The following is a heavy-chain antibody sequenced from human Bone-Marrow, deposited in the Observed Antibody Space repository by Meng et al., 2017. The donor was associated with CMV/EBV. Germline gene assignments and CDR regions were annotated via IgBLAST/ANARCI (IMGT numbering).Heavy chain of an antibody. J-gene: IGHJ4*02. Sequence: GGSLRLSCAASGFTASNAWMSWVRQAPGKGLEWVGRIKTRTDGRTTDYAAPVKGRFTISRDDSKNSLYLQMNSLKTEDTAVYYCTTGTPIFYDVYTGYHDFFDYWGQGTLVTVSS. CDR2: IKTRTDGRTT. CDR3: TTGTPIFYDVYTGYHDFFDY. V-gene: IGHV3-15*01. D-gene: IGHD3-9*01. CDR1: GFTASNAW.